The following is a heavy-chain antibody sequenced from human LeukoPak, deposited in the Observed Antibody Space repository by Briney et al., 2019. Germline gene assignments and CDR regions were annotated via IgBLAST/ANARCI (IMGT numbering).Heavy chain of an antibody. CDR1: GGSISSSSYY. V-gene: IGHV4-39*01. CDR2: IYYSGST. CDR3: ARRGYSYGYFLYYYYMDV. Sequence: SETLSLTCTVSGGSISSSSYYWGWIRQPPGKGLEWIGSIYYSGSTYYNPSLKSRVTISVDTSKNQFSLKLSSVTAADTAVYYCARRGYSYGYFLYYYYMDVWGKGTTVTISS. D-gene: IGHD5-18*01. J-gene: IGHJ6*03.